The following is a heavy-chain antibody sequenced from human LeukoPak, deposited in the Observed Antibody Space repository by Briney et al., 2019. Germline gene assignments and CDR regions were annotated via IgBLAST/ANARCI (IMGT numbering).Heavy chain of an antibody. CDR3: AKGRYSYGFVDY. J-gene: IGHJ4*02. V-gene: IGHV3-23*01. D-gene: IGHD5-18*01. Sequence: GGSLRLSCAASGFTFSSYAMSWVRQAPGKGLEWVSAISGSGGSTYYADSVKGRFTIPRDNSKNTLYLQMNSLRAEDTAVYYCAKGRYSYGFVDYWGQGTLVTVSS. CDR2: ISGSGGST. CDR1: GFTFSSYA.